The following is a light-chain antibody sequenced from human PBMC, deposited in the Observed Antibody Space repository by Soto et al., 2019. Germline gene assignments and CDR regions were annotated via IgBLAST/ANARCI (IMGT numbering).Light chain of an antibody. CDR3: QSYDSSLSAVV. J-gene: IGLJ2*01. CDR2: GNS. CDR1: SSNIGARYD. Sequence: QSVLTQPPSVSGAPDQRVTISCTGSSSNIGARYDVHWYQQFPGTAPKLLIYGNSNRPSGVPVRFSASKSGASASLAITGLQAEDEAEYYCQSYDSSLSAVVFGGGTNVTVL. V-gene: IGLV1-40*01.